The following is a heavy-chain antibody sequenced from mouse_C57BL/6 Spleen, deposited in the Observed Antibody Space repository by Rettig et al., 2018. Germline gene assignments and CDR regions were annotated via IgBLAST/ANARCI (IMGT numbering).Heavy chain of an antibody. CDR1: GYTFTSYW. D-gene: IGHD2-5*01. Sequence: QVQLQQPGTELVKPGASVKLSCKASGYTFTSYWMHWVKQRPGQGLEWIGNINPSNGGTNYNEKFQSKATLTVDKSSSTAYRQLSRLTSADSAVYYCARHYSNYYFDYWGQGTTLTVSS. J-gene: IGHJ2*01. CDR3: ARHYSNYYFDY. CDR2: INPSNGGT. V-gene: IGHV1-53*01.